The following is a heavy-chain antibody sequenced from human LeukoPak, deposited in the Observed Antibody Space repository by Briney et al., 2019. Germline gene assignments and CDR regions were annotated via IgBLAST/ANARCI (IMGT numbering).Heavy chain of an antibody. CDR1: GYTFTSYG. CDR3: ARLRPGWLRVPPDY. V-gene: IGHV1-18*01. Sequence: ASVKVSCKASGYTFTSYGISWVRQATGQGLEWMGWISAYNGNTNYAQKLQGRVTMTTDTSTSTAYMELRSLRSDDTAVYYCARLRPGWLRVPPDYWGQGTLVTVSS. J-gene: IGHJ4*02. D-gene: IGHD5-12*01. CDR2: ISAYNGNT.